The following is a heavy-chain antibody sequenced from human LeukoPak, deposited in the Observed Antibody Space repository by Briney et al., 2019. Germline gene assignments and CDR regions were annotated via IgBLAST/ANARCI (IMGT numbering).Heavy chain of an antibody. CDR1: GFTVSSNY. CDR3: AKGKVNHLGALDF. V-gene: IGHV3-23*01. J-gene: IGHJ4*02. D-gene: IGHD1-26*01. Sequence: GGSLRLSCAASGFTVSSNYMSWVRQAPGKGLEWVSSVSESGDGTYYADSVMGRFIISRDNSRKTFHLQMNSLRADDTAIYYCAKGKVNHLGALDFWGQGTLVTVSS. CDR2: VSESGDGT.